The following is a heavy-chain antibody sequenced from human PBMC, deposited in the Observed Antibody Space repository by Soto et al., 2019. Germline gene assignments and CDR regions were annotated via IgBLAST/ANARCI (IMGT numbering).Heavy chain of an antibody. Sequence: QVQLQESGPGLVKPSETLSLTCAVSGASTSSYYWSWIRQPPGKGLEWIGYIYDSGSTSYNPSLKSPVIISVDTSKNPFSLKLSSVTAADTAVDYCARDRGYYYDRTGYYSAIDVWGQGTTVIVSS. V-gene: IGHV4-59*01. CDR3: ARDRGYYYDRTGYYSAIDV. D-gene: IGHD3-22*01. CDR1: GASTSSYY. CDR2: IYDSGST. J-gene: IGHJ6*02.